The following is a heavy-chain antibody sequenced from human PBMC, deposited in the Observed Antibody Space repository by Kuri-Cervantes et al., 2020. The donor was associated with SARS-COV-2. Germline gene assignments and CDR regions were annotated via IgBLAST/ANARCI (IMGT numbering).Heavy chain of an antibody. Sequence: ASVKVSCKASGYTFTSYGISWVRQAPGQGLEWMGWISAYNGNTNYAQKLQGRVTMTTDTSTSPAYMELRSLRSDDTAVYYCARDGGIAAATSEGAFDIWGQGTMVTVSS. CDR1: GYTFTSYG. CDR2: ISAYNGNT. J-gene: IGHJ3*02. CDR3: ARDGGIAAATSEGAFDI. D-gene: IGHD6-13*01. V-gene: IGHV1-18*01.